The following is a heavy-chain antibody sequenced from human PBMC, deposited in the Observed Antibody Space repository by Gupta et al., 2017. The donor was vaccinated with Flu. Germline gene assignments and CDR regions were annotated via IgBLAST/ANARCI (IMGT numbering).Heavy chain of an antibody. CDR2: IYAGGNT. CDR1: VFPVVGNF. CDR3: ARGLNFEV. V-gene: IGHV3-66*02. Sequence: EVLLLESGGGWVQPEKSLRLYCAASVFPVVGNFMTWVRQTPGRGLECVSGIYAGGNTYYSDSVKGRFTISRDNSKNTVYLQMNSLRDDDKAVYYCARGLNFEVWGQGTTVTVSS. J-gene: IGHJ3*01.